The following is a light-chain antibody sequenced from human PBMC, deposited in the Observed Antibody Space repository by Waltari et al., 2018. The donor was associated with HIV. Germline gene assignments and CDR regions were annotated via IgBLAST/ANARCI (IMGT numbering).Light chain of an antibody. J-gene: IGLJ3*02. CDR1: SIDVGTYNL. Sequence: QSALTQPASVSGSPGQSITLSCIGTSIDVGTYNLASWYQQHPGKAPKLMIYEGSKRPSGVSNRFSGSKSGNTASLTISGLQAEDEADYYCCSYAGSSTWVFGGGTKLTVL. CDR3: CSYAGSSTWV. V-gene: IGLV2-23*01. CDR2: EGS.